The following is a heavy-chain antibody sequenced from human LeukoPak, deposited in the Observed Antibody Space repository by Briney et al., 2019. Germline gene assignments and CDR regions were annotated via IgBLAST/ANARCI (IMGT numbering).Heavy chain of an antibody. V-gene: IGHV3-23*01. J-gene: IGHJ5*02. Sequence: GGSLRLSCAASGFTFSSYAMSWVRQAPGKGLEWVSAISGSGGSTYYADSVKGRFTISRDNSKNTLYLQMNSLGAEDTAVYYCANSDYYHSSGVTTGEPWGQGTLVTVSS. CDR1: GFTFSSYA. D-gene: IGHD3-22*01. CDR3: ANSDYYHSSGVTTGEP. CDR2: ISGSGGST.